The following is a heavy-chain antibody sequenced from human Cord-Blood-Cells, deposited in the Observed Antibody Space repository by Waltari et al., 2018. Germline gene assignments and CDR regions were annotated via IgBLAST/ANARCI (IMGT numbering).Heavy chain of an antibody. CDR1: GYTLTELT. CDR2: CDPEDGET. CDR3: ATESRGGDIHDAFDI. Sequence: QVELVQSGAEVKKPGASVKVHCKVSGYTLTELTRQWVRQATGKGLEWMGGCDPEDGETIYAQKFQGRVTMTEDTSTDTAYMELSSLRSEDTAVYYCATESRGGDIHDAFDIWGQGTMVTVSS. D-gene: IGHD2-21*01. J-gene: IGHJ3*02. V-gene: IGHV1-24*01.